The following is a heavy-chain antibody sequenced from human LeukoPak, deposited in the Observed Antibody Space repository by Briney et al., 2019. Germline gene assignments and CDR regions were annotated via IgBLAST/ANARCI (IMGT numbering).Heavy chain of an antibody. CDR3: ARRMKDRNHFDY. Sequence: GESLKISCAVSGYNFTTYWIGWVRQMPGKGLEWMGFICPGDSDTRYSPSFQGQVIMSVDKSINTAYLQWSSLRASDTATYYCARRMKDRNHFDYWGQGTLVTVSS. CDR2: ICPGDSDT. J-gene: IGHJ4*02. CDR1: GYNFTTYW. V-gene: IGHV5-51*01. D-gene: IGHD2-8*01.